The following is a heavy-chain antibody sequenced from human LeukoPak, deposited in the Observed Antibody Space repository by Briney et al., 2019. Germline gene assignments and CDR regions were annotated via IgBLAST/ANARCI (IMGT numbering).Heavy chain of an antibody. D-gene: IGHD5-18*01. CDR3: TTHSYSYGPNFDY. CDR2: IRSKANSYAT. CDR1: GFTFSGSA. J-gene: IGHJ4*02. Sequence: GGSLRLSCAASGFTFSGSAMHWVRQASGKGLEWVGRIRSKANSYATAYTASVKGRFTISRDDSKNTAYLQMNSLKTEDTALYYSTTHSYSYGPNFDYWGQGTLVTVSS. V-gene: IGHV3-73*01.